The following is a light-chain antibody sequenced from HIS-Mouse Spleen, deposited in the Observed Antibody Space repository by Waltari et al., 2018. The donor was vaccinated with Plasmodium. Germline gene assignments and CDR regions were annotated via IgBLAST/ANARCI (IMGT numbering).Light chain of an antibody. V-gene: IGKV1-39*01. J-gene: IGKJ2*01. Sequence: DIQMTQSPSSLSASVGDRVTITCLASQSISSYLHWYQQKPVKAPKLLIYSASSLQSGVPSRFSGSGSGTDFTLTISSLQPEDCATYYCQQSHTFGQGTKLEIK. CDR2: SAS. CDR3: QQSHT. CDR1: QSISSY.